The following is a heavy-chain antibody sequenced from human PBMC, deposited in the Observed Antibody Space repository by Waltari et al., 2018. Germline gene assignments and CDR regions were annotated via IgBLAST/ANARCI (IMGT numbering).Heavy chain of an antibody. CDR2: VSYNGAT. CDR1: GGSITSHRHY. V-gene: IGHV4-39*02. Sequence: QLQLQESGPGLGKPSEPLSLTCNVSGGSITSHRHYWAWIRQPPGQGLEVIATVSYNGATYRSPSLKSRVTVSRDTSKNHLSLKLGSVTAADTAVYYCVTYIGASIGTAAFDVWGQGTMVTVSS. CDR3: VTYIGASIGTAAFDV. J-gene: IGHJ3*01. D-gene: IGHD5-12*01.